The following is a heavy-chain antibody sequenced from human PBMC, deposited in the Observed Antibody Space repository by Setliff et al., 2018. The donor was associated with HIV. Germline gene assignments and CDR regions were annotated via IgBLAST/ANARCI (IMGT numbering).Heavy chain of an antibody. CDR2: IYYSGST. J-gene: IGHJ4*02. CDR1: GGSISSYY. D-gene: IGHD1-20*01. Sequence: SETLSLTCTVSGGSISSYYWNWIRQPPGKGLEWIGYIYYSGSTRYNPSHKSRDTISLDTSKNDFSFKLRSVTAADTAIYYGARHGIRNWNDIGFEYWGQGALVTVSS. CDR3: ARHGIRNWNDIGFEY. V-gene: IGHV4-59*08.